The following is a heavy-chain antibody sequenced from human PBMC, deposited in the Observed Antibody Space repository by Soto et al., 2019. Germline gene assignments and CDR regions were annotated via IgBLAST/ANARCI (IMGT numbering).Heavy chain of an antibody. Sequence: MQVVESGGGVVQPGTSLRLSCTGSGFTFSSYSMHWFRQAPGKGLQWVAVMSYDRVNKFYGDPVKGRFTVSRDNSKSTMYLQMNSLTFEDTAIYYCARDGRPAVHGRRFDPWGQGTVVTVSS. V-gene: IGHV3-30-3*01. D-gene: IGHD2-15*01. CDR3: ARDGRPAVHGRRFDP. J-gene: IGHJ5*02. CDR1: GFTFSSYS. CDR2: MSYDRVNK.